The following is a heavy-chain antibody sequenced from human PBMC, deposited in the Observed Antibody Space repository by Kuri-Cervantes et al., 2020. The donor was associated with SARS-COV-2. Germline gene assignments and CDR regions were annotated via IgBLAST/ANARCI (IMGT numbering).Heavy chain of an antibody. V-gene: IGHV3-64*01. Sequence: GGSLRLSCAASGFTFSSYAMHWVRQAPGEGLEYVSAISSNGGSTYYANSVKGRFTISRDNSKNTLYLQMGSLRAEDMAVYYCAIPMIVVVIVGGSGKPNWFDPWGQGTLVTVSS. CDR1: GFTFSSYA. D-gene: IGHD3-22*01. CDR3: AIPMIVVVIVGGSGKPNWFDP. J-gene: IGHJ5*02. CDR2: ISSNGGST.